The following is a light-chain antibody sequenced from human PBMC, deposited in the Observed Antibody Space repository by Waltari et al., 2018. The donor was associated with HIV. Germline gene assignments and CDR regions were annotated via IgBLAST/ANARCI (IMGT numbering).Light chain of an antibody. CDR3: CSYTSSNTYD. CDR1: SGDVGGSNF. CDR2: EVT. V-gene: IGLV2-14*03. Sequence: QSALTQPASVSGSPGPSLTISCTGTSGDVGGSNFFSWYQQHPGKAPKLIIYEVTYRPSGVSDRFSGSKSGNTASLTISGLQAEDEADYYCCSYTSSNTYDFGTGTTVTVL. J-gene: IGLJ1*01.